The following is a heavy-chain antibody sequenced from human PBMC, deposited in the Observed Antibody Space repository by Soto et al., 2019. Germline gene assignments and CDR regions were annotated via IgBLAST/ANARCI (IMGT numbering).Heavy chain of an antibody. CDR1: GGTFSSYA. J-gene: IGHJ6*02. D-gene: IGHD3-10*01. Sequence: ASVKVSCKASGGTFSSYAISWVRQAPGQGLEWMGGIIPIFGTANYAQKFQGRVTITADESTSTAYMELSSLRSEHTAVYYCGGPGTMVRGFFLFPESAYYGMDFWGQGSSVPVS. CDR2: IIPIFGTA. CDR3: GGPGTMVRGFFLFPESAYYGMDF. V-gene: IGHV1-69*13.